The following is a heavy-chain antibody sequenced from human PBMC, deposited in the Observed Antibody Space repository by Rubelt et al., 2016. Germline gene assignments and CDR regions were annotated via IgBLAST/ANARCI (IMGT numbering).Heavy chain of an antibody. CDR1: GFTFNSYR. CDR2: IYDGGSPM. CDR3: ARGGGPLFDP. V-gene: IGHV3-48*04. D-gene: IGHD3-16*01. Sequence: PGGSLRLSCIASGFTFNSYRMNWVRQAPGKGLEWVSTIYDGGSPMYYADSVKGRFTISRDNAKNSLYLQMNSLRGDDTAVYYCARGGGPLFDPWGQGTLVTVSS. J-gene: IGHJ5*02.